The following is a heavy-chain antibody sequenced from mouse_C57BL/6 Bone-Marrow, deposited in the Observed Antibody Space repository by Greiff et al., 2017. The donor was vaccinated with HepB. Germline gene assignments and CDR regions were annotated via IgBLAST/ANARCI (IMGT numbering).Heavy chain of an antibody. CDR1: GYTFTSYW. Sequence: VQLQQPGAELVKPGASVKMSCKASGYTFTSYWITWVKQRPGQGLEWIGDIYPGSGSTNYNEKFKSKATLTVDTSSSTAYMQLSSLTSEDSAVYYCARERAYYYGSPWFAYWGQGTLVTVSA. J-gene: IGHJ3*01. CDR2: IYPGSGST. CDR3: ARERAYYYGSPWFAY. V-gene: IGHV1-55*01. D-gene: IGHD1-1*01.